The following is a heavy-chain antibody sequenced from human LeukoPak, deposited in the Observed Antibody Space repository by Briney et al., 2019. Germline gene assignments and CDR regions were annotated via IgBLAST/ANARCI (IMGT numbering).Heavy chain of an antibody. CDR2: IIPLFGTA. D-gene: IGHD4-23*01. CDR3: ARGWLAESTVVTPYNY. J-gene: IGHJ4*02. V-gene: IGHV1-69*13. Sequence: GASVKVSCKASGGTFISYAISWVRQAPGQGLEWMGGIIPLFGTANYAQKFQGRVTISAVESMSTAYMQLSSLRSVDTAVYYCARGWLAESTVVTPYNYWGQGTLVTVSS. CDR1: GGTFISYA.